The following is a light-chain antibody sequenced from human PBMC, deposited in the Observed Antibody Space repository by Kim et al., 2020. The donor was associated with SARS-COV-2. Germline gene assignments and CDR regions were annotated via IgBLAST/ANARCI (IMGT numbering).Light chain of an antibody. J-gene: IGLJ3*02. CDR3: QSWATGLAV. CDR2: VNSDGSH. Sequence: SATLPCPLSSVHNACAIAWRQQAPETGPRYLMKVNSDGSHYKGDGIPDRFSGSSSGAERYLTISNVQSDDEAYYPCQSWATGLAVFGGGTQLTVL. CDR1: SVHNACA. V-gene: IGLV4-69*01.